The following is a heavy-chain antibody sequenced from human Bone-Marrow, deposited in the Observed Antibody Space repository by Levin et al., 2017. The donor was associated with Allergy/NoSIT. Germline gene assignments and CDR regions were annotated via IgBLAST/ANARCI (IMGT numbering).Heavy chain of an antibody. CDR2: VYYSGAT. CDR3: ARVSSGYFWGSDRTFDC. CDR1: DGSISTYY. Sequence: SETLSLTCNISDGSISTYYWSWIRQPPGKGLEWIGDVYYSGATNYNPSLKTRLTISVDTYKNQFSLNLTSVTDADTAMYYCARVSSGYFWGSDRTFDCWGPGILVTVSS. V-gene: IGHV4-59*01. J-gene: IGHJ4*02. D-gene: IGHD3-16*01.